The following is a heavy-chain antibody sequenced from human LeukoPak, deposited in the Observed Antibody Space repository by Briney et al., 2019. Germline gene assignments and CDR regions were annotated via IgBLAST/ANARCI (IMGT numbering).Heavy chain of an antibody. V-gene: IGHV5-51*01. J-gene: IGHJ3*01. CDR2: IYPGDSDT. Sequence: GESLKISCEGSGYMFSNYWIGWVRQMPGKGLEWMGIIYPGDSDTTYSPSFQGQVTISADTSINTAYVQWTSLKASDTAMYYCASTDPRHEGFDVWGPGTKVTVSS. CDR3: ASTDPRHEGFDV. D-gene: IGHD4-17*01. CDR1: GYMFSNYW.